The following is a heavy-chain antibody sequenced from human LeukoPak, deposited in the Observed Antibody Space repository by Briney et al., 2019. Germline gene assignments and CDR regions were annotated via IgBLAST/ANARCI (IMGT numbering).Heavy chain of an antibody. CDR1: GGTFSSYA. CDR2: IIPILGIA. D-gene: IGHD2-2*01. Sequence: SVKVSCKASGGTFSSYAISWVRQAPGQGLEWMGRIIPILGIANYAQKLQGRVTMTTDTSTSTAYMELRSLRSDDTAVYYCARDHRSIGYCSSTSCLDLDYWGQGTLVTVSS. CDR3: ARDHRSIGYCSSTSCLDLDY. J-gene: IGHJ4*02. V-gene: IGHV1-69*04.